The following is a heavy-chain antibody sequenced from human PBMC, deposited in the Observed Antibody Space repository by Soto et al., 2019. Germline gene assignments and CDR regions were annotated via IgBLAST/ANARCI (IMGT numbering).Heavy chain of an antibody. D-gene: IGHD6-13*01. J-gene: IGHJ4*02. CDR3: ARSPRSSPYFDY. V-gene: IGHV5-51*01. CDR2: ICPGDHET. Sequence: PGESLKISCQCSGYTFSNFWIGWVRQLPGKGLEWMGIICPGDHETRYSPSFHGKVTILADKSINTAYLQWNSLEASDTAFYFCARSPRSSPYFDYWGQGALVTVSS. CDR1: GYTFSNFW.